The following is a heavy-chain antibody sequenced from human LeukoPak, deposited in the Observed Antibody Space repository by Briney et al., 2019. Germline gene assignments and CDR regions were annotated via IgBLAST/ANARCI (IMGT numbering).Heavy chain of an antibody. V-gene: IGHV3-7*01. D-gene: IGHD3-22*01. CDR1: GFSFRNYW. J-gene: IGHJ4*02. Sequence: GGSLRLSCAASGFSFRNYWMNWVRQAPGKGLEWVANIKKDGSEKYYVDSVKGRFTISRDNARNSLYLQMNSLRVEDTAVYYCARGESYYYYDSRGYSRVEYFDYWGQGILVTVSS. CDR3: ARGESYYYYDSRGYSRVEYFDY. CDR2: IKKDGSEK.